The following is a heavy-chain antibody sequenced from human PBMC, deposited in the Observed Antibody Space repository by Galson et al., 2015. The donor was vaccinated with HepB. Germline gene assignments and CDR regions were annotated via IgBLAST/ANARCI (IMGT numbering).Heavy chain of an antibody. CDR3: AREGELERPLAEGPPRRHYYMDV. CDR2: INPNSGGT. V-gene: IGHV1-2*02. Sequence: SVKVSCKASGYTFTGYYMHWVRQAPGQGLEWMGWINPNSGGTNYAQKFQGRVTMTRDTSISTAYMELSRLRSDDTAVYYCAREGELERPLAEGPPRRHYYMDVWGKGTTVTVSS. J-gene: IGHJ6*03. CDR1: GYTFTGYY. D-gene: IGHD1-1*01.